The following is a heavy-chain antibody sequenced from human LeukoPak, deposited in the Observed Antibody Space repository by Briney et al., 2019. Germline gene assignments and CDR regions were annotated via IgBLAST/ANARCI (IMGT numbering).Heavy chain of an antibody. CDR3: AAGGSSTSSKVGY. V-gene: IGHV3-30*03. CDR1: GFTFSSYG. D-gene: IGHD2-2*01. CDR2: ISYDGSNK. J-gene: IGHJ4*02. Sequence: GGSLRLSCAASGFTFSSYGMHWVRQAPGKGLEWVAVISYDGSNKYYADSVKGRFTISRDKSKNTLYLQMNSLRAEDTAVYYCAAGGSSTSSKVGYWGQGTLVTVSS.